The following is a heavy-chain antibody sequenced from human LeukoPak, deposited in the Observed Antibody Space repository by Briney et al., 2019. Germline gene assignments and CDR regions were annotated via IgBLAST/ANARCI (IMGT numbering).Heavy chain of an antibody. D-gene: IGHD5-18*01. CDR2: ITYSGST. J-gene: IGHJ4*02. Sequence: SESLSLTCTVSGGSITSFHWSWIRQTPGKGLEWIGYITYSGSTNYNPSLKSRVSMSLDTSKNQFSLKLSSVTAADTAVYYCARVEGHASYGYCLDYWGQGTLVTVSS. V-gene: IGHV4-59*12. CDR1: GGSITSFH. CDR3: ARVEGHASYGYCLDY.